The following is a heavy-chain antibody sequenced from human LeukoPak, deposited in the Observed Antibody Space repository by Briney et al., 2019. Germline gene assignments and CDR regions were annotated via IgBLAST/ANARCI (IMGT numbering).Heavy chain of an antibody. CDR2: IYYSGST. V-gene: IGHV4-59*08. Sequence: SETLSLTCTVSGGSISSYYWSWIRQPPGKGLEWIGYIYYSGSTNYNPSLKSRVTISVDTSKNQFSLKLSSVTAADTAVYYCARHRDYGDYRVDYWGQGTLVTVSS. J-gene: IGHJ4*02. CDR1: GGSISSYY. CDR3: ARHRDYGDYRVDY. D-gene: IGHD4-17*01.